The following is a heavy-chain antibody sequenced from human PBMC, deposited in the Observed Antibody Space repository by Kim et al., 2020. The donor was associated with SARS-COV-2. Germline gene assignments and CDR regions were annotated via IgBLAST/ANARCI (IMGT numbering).Heavy chain of an antibody. J-gene: IGHJ6*02. CDR2: ISYDGSNK. V-gene: IGHV3-30*18. CDR1: GFTFSSYG. Sequence: GGSLRLSCAASGFTFSSYGMHWVRQAPGKGLEWVAVISYDGSNKYYADSVKGRFTISRDNSKNTLYLQMNSLRAEDTAVYYCAKVGIQLWSNSLALFYYGMDVWGQGTTVTVSS. CDR3: AKVGIQLWSNSLALFYYGMDV. D-gene: IGHD5-18*01.